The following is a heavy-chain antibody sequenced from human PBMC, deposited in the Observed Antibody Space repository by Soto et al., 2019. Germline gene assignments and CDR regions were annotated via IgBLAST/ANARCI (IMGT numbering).Heavy chain of an antibody. Sequence: QITVKESGPTLVKPTQTLTLTCTFSGFSLSNSGLGVAWIRQPPGKALEWLALIYWDDDERYRPSLRSRLTITKDTSKNQVVLTMTNVDPVDTATYFCTHKGGRGAGMDVWGQGTTVTVSS. V-gene: IGHV2-5*02. J-gene: IGHJ6*02. D-gene: IGHD2-15*01. CDR2: IYWDDDE. CDR3: THKGGRGAGMDV. CDR1: GFSLSNSGLG.